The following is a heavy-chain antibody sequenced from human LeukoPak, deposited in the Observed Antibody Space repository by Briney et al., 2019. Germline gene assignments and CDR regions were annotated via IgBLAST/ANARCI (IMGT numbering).Heavy chain of an antibody. V-gene: IGHV3-48*04. CDR3: ARRRYNWNAIDY. D-gene: IGHD1-20*01. J-gene: IGHJ4*02. CDR1: GFTFSSYS. CDR2: ISSSGSTI. Sequence: GGSLRLSCAASGFTFSSYSMSWIRQAPGKGLEWVSYISSSGSTIYYADSVKGRFTISRDNAKNSLYLQMNSLRAEDAAVYYCARRRYNWNAIDYWGQGTLVTVSS.